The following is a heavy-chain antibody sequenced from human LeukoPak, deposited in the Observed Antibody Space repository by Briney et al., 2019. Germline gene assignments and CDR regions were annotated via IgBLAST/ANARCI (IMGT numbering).Heavy chain of an antibody. CDR3: VRQNFHTAEELD. V-gene: IGHV3-53*01. Sequence: RPGGSLRLSCAASGFTVSSNFMSWVRQAPGKGLEWVSVIYSGDNTFYANSVKGRFTISRDNPKNTLYLQMNNLRVEDTAVYYCVRQNFHTAEELDWGQGTLVTVSS. CDR1: GFTVSSNF. D-gene: IGHD5-18*01. J-gene: IGHJ4*02. CDR2: IYSGDNT.